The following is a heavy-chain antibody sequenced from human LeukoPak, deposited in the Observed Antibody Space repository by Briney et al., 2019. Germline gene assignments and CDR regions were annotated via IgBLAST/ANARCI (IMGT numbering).Heavy chain of an antibody. CDR1: GGSISSYY. Sequence: SETLSLTCTVSGGSISSYYWSWIRQPPGKGLEWIGYIYYSGSTNYNPSLKSRVTISVDTSKNQFSLKLSSVTAADTAVYYCASYAMVRGVTGGWYWGQGTLVTVSS. CDR3: ASYAMVRGVTGGWY. V-gene: IGHV4-59*08. CDR2: IYYSGST. D-gene: IGHD3-10*01. J-gene: IGHJ4*02.